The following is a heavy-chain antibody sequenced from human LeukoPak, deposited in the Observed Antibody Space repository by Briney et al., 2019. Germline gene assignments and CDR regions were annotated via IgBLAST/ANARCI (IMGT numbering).Heavy chain of an antibody. Sequence: GGSLKLSCAASGFTFSGSAIHWVRQASGKGLEWVGRIGTKTYNYATAYDASVKGRFTISRDDSEKTAYLQMNSLKTEDTAVYYCTTYRNGHQWGQGTLVTVSS. CDR2: IGTKTYNYAT. CDR3: TTYRNGHQ. J-gene: IGHJ4*02. V-gene: IGHV3-73*01. CDR1: GFTFSGSA. D-gene: IGHD1-1*01.